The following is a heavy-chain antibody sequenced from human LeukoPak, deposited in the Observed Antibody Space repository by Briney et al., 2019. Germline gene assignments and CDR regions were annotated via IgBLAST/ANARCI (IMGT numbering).Heavy chain of an antibody. Sequence: SETLSLTCTVSGGSISSYYWSWIRQPPGKGLEWIGHIYYSGSTHYNPSLKSRVTISVDTSKNQFSLKLSSVTTADTAVYYCARHVGNSGSGSYLTYFDYWGQGTLVTVSS. V-gene: IGHV4-59*08. D-gene: IGHD3-10*01. J-gene: IGHJ4*02. CDR1: GGSISSYY. CDR2: IYYSGST. CDR3: ARHVGNSGSGSYLTYFDY.